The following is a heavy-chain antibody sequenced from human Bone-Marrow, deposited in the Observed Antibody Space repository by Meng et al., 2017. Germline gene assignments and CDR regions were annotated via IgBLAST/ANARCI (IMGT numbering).Heavy chain of an antibody. V-gene: IGHV1-69*01. J-gene: IGHJ4*02. D-gene: IGHD1-26*01. CDR2: IIPIFGTA. CDR3: ATARGGATPYYFDY. Sequence: RFKSGSESSKPGSQVKCSFKASGGTFSSYAISWVRQAPGQGLEWMGGIIPIFGTANYAQKFQGRVTITADESTSTAYMELSSLRSEDTAVYYCATARGGATPYYFDYWGQGTLVTVSS. CDR1: GGTFSSYA.